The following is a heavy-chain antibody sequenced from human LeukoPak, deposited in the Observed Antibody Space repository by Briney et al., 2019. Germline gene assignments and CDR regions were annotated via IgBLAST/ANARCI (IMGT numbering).Heavy chain of an antibody. D-gene: IGHD2-15*01. CDR1: GFTFSSYD. V-gene: IGHV3-13*01. CDR3: ARAPTAGCSGGSCHLEPPDF. J-gene: IGHJ4*02. CDR2: IGTAGDT. Sequence: GGSLGLSCAASGFTFSSYDMHWVRQATGKGLEWVSAIGTAGDTYYPGSVKGRFTISRENAKNSLYLQMNSLRAGDTAVYYCARAPTAGCSGGSCHLEPPDFWGQGTLVTVSS.